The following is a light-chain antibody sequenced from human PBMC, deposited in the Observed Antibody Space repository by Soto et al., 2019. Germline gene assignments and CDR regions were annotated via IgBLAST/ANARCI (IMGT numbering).Light chain of an antibody. CDR1: SSDVGASKY. CDR2: EVS. Sequence: QSALTQPASVSGSPGQSITISCTGTSSDVGASKYVSWYQQHPGKAPKLMIYEVSNRPSGVSNRFSGSKSGNTASLTISGLQAEDEADYYCSSYVTGGTWVFGGGTKLTVL. J-gene: IGLJ3*02. CDR3: SSYVTGGTWV. V-gene: IGLV2-14*01.